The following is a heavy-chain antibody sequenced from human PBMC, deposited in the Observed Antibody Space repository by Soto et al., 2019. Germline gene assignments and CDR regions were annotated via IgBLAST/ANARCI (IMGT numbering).Heavy chain of an antibody. D-gene: IGHD2-21*01. J-gene: IGHJ4*02. CDR2: VYSSGTT. V-gene: IGHV4-4*07. CDR1: GGSINSYW. Sequence: SESLSLTCTVSGGSINSYWWSWIRQPAGKGLEWIGRVYSSGTTDYNPSLNSRATMSVETSKNQFSLKLSSVTAADTAVYYCARDIASYAYGEGYWGQGIQVTVSS. CDR3: ARDIASYAYGEGY.